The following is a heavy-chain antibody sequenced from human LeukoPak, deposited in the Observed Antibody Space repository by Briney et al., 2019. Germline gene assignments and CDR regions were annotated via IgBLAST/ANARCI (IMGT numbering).Heavy chain of an antibody. J-gene: IGHJ4*02. Sequence: GASVKVSCKASGYTFTSYGISWVRQAPGQGLEWMGWISAYNGNTNYAQKLQGRVTMTTDTSTSTAYMELRSLRSDDTAVYYCASYSCSSTSCYDVFDYWGQGTLVTVSS. CDR2: ISAYNGNT. CDR3: ASYSCSSTSCYDVFDY. CDR1: GYTFTSYG. V-gene: IGHV1-18*01. D-gene: IGHD2-2*01.